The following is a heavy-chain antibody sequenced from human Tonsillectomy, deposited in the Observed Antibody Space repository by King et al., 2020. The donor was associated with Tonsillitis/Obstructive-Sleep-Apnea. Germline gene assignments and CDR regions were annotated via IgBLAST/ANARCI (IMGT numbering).Heavy chain of an antibody. Sequence: VQLVESGGGLVQPGGSLRLSCAASGFTFSSYEMNWVRQAPGKGLEWVSYISSSGSTIYYADSVKGRLTISRDNAKNSLYLQMNSLRAEDTAVYYCARALYSGYDLPLCYWGQGTLVTVSS. V-gene: IGHV3-48*03. J-gene: IGHJ4*02. CDR3: ARALYSGYDLPLCY. D-gene: IGHD5-12*01. CDR2: ISSSGSTI. CDR1: GFTFSSYE.